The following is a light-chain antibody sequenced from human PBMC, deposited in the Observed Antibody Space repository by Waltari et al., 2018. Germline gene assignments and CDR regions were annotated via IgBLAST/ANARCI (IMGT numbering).Light chain of an antibody. CDR3: MQALQTPTT. V-gene: IGKV2-28*01. CDR1: QSLLHSNGYNY. CDR2: LGS. Sequence: DIVMTQSPLSLPVTPGEPASISCRSSQSLLHSNGYNYLDWYLQKPGQSPQLLIYLGSNRASGVPDRFSGSGSGTDFTLKISRVEAEDVGVYYCMQALQTPTTFGGGTKVGIK. J-gene: IGKJ4*01.